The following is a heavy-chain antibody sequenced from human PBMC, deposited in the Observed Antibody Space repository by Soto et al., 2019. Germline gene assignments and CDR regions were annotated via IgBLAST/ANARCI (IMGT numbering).Heavy chain of an antibody. Sequence: GGSLRLSCAASGFTFSSYCMHWVRQAPGKGLEWVAVISYDGSNKYYADSVKGRFTISRDNSKNTLYLQMNSLRAEDTAVYYCAKAFGAGNPERPDYYYYYYGMDVWGQGTTVTVSS. CDR1: GFTFSSYC. CDR2: ISYDGSNK. V-gene: IGHV3-30*18. CDR3: AKAFGAGNPERPDYYYYYYGMDV. D-gene: IGHD6-13*01. J-gene: IGHJ6*02.